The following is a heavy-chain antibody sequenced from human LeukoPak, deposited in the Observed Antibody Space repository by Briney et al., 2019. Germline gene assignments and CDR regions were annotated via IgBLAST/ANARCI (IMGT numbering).Heavy chain of an antibody. CDR3: AKRIAAAGTLGPFDY. J-gene: IGHJ4*02. CDR2: ISGSGGST. CDR1: GFTFSSYA. D-gene: IGHD6-13*01. Sequence: GGSLRLSCAASGFTFSSYAMSWVRQAPGKGLEWVSAISGSGGSTYYADSVKGRFTISRDNSKNTLYLQMNSLRAEDTAVYYCAKRIAAAGTLGPFDYWGQGTLVTVSS. V-gene: IGHV3-23*01.